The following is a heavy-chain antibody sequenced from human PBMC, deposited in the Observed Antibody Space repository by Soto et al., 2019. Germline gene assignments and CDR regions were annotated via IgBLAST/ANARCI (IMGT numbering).Heavy chain of an antibody. J-gene: IGHJ6*03. CDR1: GFTFRNYW. V-gene: IGHV3-74*02. CDR3: ARGDCVGGSCYSLAGSFYYYMDA. CDR2: INSDGSVS. D-gene: IGHD2-15*01. Sequence: EVQLVESGGGLVQPGGSLRLSCAASGFTFRNYWMYWVRQAPGQGLEWVSRINSDGSVSSYADSVKGRLTISRDNVKNLLYLLMDSLRAEDTAVYYCARGDCVGGSCYSLAGSFYYYMDAWGKGTTVTVFS.